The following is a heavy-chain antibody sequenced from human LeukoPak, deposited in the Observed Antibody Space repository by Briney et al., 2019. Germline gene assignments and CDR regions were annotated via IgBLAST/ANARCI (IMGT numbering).Heavy chain of an antibody. V-gene: IGHV4-31*03. CDR3: ARSASYYDILTGYYPGWFDP. CDR2: IYYSGST. J-gene: IGHJ5*02. Sequence: PSETLSLTCTVSGGSISSSSYYWGWIRQHPGKGLEWIGYIYYSGSTYYNPSLKSRVTISVDTSKNQFSLKLSSVTAADTAVYYCARSASYYDILTGYYPGWFDPWGQGTLVTVSS. D-gene: IGHD3-9*01. CDR1: GGSISSSSYY.